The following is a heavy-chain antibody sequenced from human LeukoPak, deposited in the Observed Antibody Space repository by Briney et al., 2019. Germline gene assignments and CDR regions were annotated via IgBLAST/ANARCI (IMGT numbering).Heavy chain of an antibody. CDR3: VRSVPGATAWFDP. V-gene: IGHV4-30-4*08. J-gene: IGHJ5*02. CDR1: GGSISSGDYY. D-gene: IGHD2-2*01. CDR2: IYYSGST. Sequence: SETLSLTCTVSGGSISSGDYYWSWIRQPPGKGLEWIGYIYYSGSTYYNPSLKSRVTISVDTSKNQFSLKLTSVTAADTAVYYCVRSVPGATAWFDPWGQGTLVTVSS.